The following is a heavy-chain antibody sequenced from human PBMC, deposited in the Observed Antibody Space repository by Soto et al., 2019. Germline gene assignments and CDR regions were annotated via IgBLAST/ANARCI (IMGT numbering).Heavy chain of an antibody. D-gene: IGHD3-22*01. CDR3: ESSMIVEDLVPYYFDY. J-gene: IGHJ4*02. CDR1: GGSISSYY. CDR2: IYYSGST. Sequence: SETLSLTCTVSGGSISSYYWSWIRQPPGKGLEWIGYIYYSGSTNYNPSLKSRVTISVDTSKNQFSLKLSSVTAADTAVFFCESSMIVEDLVPYYFDYWGQGTLVTVSS. V-gene: IGHV4-59*01.